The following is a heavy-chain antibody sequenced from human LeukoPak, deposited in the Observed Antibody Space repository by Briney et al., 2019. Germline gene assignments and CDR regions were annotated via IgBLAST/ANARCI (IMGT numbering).Heavy chain of an antibody. J-gene: IGHJ5*02. CDR2: IYYSGST. D-gene: IGHD4-17*01. CDR1: GGSISSGGYY. Sequence: SETLSLTCTVSGGSISSGGYYWSWIRQHPGKGLEWIGYIYYSGSTYYNPSLKSRVTISVDTSKNQFSLKLSSVTAADTAVYYCARSGGAYGDYVPCDPWGQGTLVTVSS. V-gene: IGHV4-31*03. CDR3: ARSGGAYGDYVPCDP.